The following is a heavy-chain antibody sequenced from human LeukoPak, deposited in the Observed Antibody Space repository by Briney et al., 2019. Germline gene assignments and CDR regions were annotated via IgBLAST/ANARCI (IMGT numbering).Heavy chain of an antibody. J-gene: IGHJ4*02. Sequence: KPSETLSLTCTVSGGSISSYYWSWIRQPPGKGLEWIGYIYYSGSTNYNPSLKSRVTISVDTSKNQFSLKLSSVTAADTAVYYCAREGQVFDYWGQGTLVTVSS. CDR3: AREGQVFDY. CDR1: GGSISSYY. V-gene: IGHV4-59*01. CDR2: IYYSGST.